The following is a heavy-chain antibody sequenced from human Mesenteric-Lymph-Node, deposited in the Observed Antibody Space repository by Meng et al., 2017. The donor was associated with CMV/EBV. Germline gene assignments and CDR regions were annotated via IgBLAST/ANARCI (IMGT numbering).Heavy chain of an antibody. CDR3: ARHGGYSASSYYFDY. D-gene: IGHD5-12*01. CDR1: GSNSSGGYD. Sequence: GSNSSGGYDCSWIRMPPGKGLEWLGYIYFSGSSYYDPSLESRLSISLDTLRNQFSLKLSSVTAADTAVYYCARHGGYSASSYYFDYWGQGTLVTVSS. CDR2: IYFSGSS. V-gene: IGHV4-31*02. J-gene: IGHJ4*02.